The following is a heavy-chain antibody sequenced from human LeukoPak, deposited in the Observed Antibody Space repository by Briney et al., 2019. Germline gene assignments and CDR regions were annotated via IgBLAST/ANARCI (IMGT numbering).Heavy chain of an antibody. J-gene: IGHJ4*02. CDR3: ARGVYYYDSSANYYTYHFDY. CDR1: GFPFSTYA. Sequence: GGSLRLSCAAYGFPFSTYAMSWVRQAPGKGLEWVSGISGSGGTTYFADSVKGRFTISRDNPKNTVYLQMNTLRAEDTAVYYCARGVYYYDSSANYYTYHFDYWGQGTLVTVSS. V-gene: IGHV3-23*01. CDR2: ISGSGGTT. D-gene: IGHD3-22*01.